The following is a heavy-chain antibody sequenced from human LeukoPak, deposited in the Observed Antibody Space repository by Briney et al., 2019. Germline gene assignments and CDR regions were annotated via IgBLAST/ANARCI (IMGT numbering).Heavy chain of an antibody. CDR1: GGSISSSSYY. J-gene: IGHJ4*02. V-gene: IGHV4-39*01. D-gene: IGHD2-2*01. CDR2: INHSGST. CDR3: ARHRRYCSSTSCSPYYFDY. Sequence: SETLSLTRTVSGGSISSSSYYWGWIRQPPGKGLEWIGEINHSGSTNYNPSLKSRVTISVDTSKNQFSLKLSSVTAADTAVYYCARHRRYCSSTSCSPYYFDYWGQGTLVTVSS.